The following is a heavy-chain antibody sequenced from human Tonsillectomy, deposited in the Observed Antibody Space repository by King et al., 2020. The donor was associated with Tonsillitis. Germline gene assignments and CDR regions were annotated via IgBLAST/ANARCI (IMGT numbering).Heavy chain of an antibody. CDR2: IWYDGSNK. J-gene: IGHJ3*02. D-gene: IGHD2-2*02. Sequence: VQLVQSGGGVVQPGRSLRLSCAASVFTFSSYGMHWVRQAPGKGLEWVAVIWYDGSNKYYADSVKGRFTISRDNSKKTLYLQMNSLRAEDTAVYYCARGSYCSITSCYRDAFDIGGQGTMVTVSS. CDR1: VFTFSSYG. CDR3: ARGSYCSITSCYRDAFDI. V-gene: IGHV3-33*01.